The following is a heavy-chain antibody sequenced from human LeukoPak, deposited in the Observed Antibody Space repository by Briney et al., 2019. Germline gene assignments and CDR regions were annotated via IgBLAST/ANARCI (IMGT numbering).Heavy chain of an antibody. CDR3: ARGTIIVVVPAAVDY. Sequence: PSETLSLTCTVSGGSISSRSYYWGWIRQAPGKGLEWIGSIYYSGSTYYNPSLKSRVTISVDTSKNQFSLKLSSVTAADTAVYYCARGTIIVVVPAAVDYWGQGTLVTVSS. D-gene: IGHD2-2*01. V-gene: IGHV4-39*07. J-gene: IGHJ4*02. CDR1: GGSISSRSYY. CDR2: IYYSGST.